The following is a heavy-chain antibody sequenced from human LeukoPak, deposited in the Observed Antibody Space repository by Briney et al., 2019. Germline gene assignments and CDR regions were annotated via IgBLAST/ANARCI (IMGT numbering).Heavy chain of an antibody. CDR2: IWYDGSNK. V-gene: IGHV3-33*01. CDR3: ARDFLATYYYDSSGFFDY. D-gene: IGHD3-22*01. Sequence: GGSLRLSCAASGFTFSSYGMHWVRQAPGKGLEGVAVIWYDGSNKYYADSVMGRFTISRDNSKNTLYLQMNSLGAEDTAVYYCARDFLATYYYDSSGFFDYWGQGTLVTVSS. J-gene: IGHJ4*02. CDR1: GFTFSSYG.